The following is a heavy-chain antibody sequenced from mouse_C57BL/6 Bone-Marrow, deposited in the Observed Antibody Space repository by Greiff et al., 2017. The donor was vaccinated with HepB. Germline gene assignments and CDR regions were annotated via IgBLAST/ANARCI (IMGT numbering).Heavy chain of an antibody. CDR3: AILYYGRGYFDV. Sequence: EVKLVESGGGLVKPGGSLKLSCAASGFTFSDYGMHWVRQAPEKGLEWVAYISSGSSTIYYADTVKGRFTISRDNAKNTLFLQMTSLRSEDTAMYYCAILYYGRGYFDVWGTGTTVTVSS. J-gene: IGHJ1*03. CDR1: GFTFSDYG. V-gene: IGHV5-17*01. CDR2: ISSGSSTI. D-gene: IGHD1-1*01.